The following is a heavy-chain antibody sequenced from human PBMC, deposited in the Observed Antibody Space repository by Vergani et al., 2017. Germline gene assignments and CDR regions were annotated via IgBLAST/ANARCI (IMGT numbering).Heavy chain of an antibody. J-gene: IGHJ6*02. V-gene: IGHV3-23*01. CDR1: GFTFSSYA. Sequence: EVQLLESGGGLVQPGGSLRLSCAASGFTFSSYAMSWVRQAPGTGLEWVSAISGSGGSTYDADSVKGRFTISRDNSTNTLYLQMNRLRAEDTAVYYCAPTSTAAAGWGPLYYYYGMDVWGQGTTVTVSS. D-gene: IGHD6-13*01. CDR2: ISGSGGST. CDR3: APTSTAAAGWGPLYYYYGMDV.